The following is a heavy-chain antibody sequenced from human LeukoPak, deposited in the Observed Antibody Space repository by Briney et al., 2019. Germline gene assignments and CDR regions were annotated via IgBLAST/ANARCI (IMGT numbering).Heavy chain of an antibody. CDR2: INHSGST. CDR1: GGSFSGYY. J-gene: IGHJ4*02. CDR3: ARSGRFWSGYYLYFDY. D-gene: IGHD3-3*01. V-gene: IGHV4-34*01. Sequence: SETLSLTCAVYGGSFSGYYWSWIRQPPGKGLEGIGEINHSGSTNYNPSLKSRVTISVDTSKNQFSLKLSSVTAADTAVYYCARSGRFWSGYYLYFDYWGQGTLVTVSS.